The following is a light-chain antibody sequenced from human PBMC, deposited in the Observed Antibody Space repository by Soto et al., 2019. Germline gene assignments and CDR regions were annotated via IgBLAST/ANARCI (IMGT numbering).Light chain of an antibody. V-gene: IGLV2-14*01. J-gene: IGLJ3*02. Sequence: SVLTQPASVSGSPGQSITISCTGTSSDVGGYNHVSWYQQHPGKAPKLIIYEVRNRPSGVSNRLSGSKSGNTASLTISGLQADDEADYYCCSYTSSRIRVFGGGTKVTVL. CDR2: EVR. CDR1: SSDVGGYNH. CDR3: CSYTSSRIRV.